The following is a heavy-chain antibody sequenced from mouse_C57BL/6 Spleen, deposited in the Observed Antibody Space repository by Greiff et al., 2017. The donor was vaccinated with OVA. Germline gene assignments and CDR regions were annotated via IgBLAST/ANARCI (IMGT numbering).Heavy chain of an antibody. J-gene: IGHJ3*01. CDR3: ARAFYYYGSNGFAY. V-gene: IGHV1-26*01. Sequence: EVQLQQSGPELVKPGASVKISCKASGYTFTDYYMNWVKQSHGKSLEWIGDINPNNGGTSYNQKFKGKATLTVDKSSSTAYMELRSLTSEDSAVYYCARAFYYYGSNGFAYWGQGTLVTVSA. D-gene: IGHD1-1*01. CDR1: GYTFTDYY. CDR2: INPNNGGT.